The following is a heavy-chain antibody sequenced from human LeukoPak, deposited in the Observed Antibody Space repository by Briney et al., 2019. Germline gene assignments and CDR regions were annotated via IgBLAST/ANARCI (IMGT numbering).Heavy chain of an antibody. D-gene: IGHD1-14*01. CDR3: ARHNPLRGLGAFDI. CDR2: IYYSGST. J-gene: IGHJ3*02. Sequence: SETLSLTCTVSGGSISSSTYYWGWIRQPPGKGLEWIGSIYYSGSTYYNPSLKSRVTISVDTSKNQFSLKLSSVTAADTAVYYCARHNPLRGLGAFDIWGQGTMVTVSS. CDR1: GGSISSSTYY. V-gene: IGHV4-39*07.